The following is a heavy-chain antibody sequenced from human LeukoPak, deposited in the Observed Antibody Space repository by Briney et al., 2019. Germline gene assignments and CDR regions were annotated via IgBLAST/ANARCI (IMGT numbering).Heavy chain of an antibody. D-gene: IGHD3-22*01. CDR1: GFTFSSFW. CDR3: ARDSSTYYFDSRAFDI. J-gene: IGHJ3*02. CDR2: IKQDGSDK. V-gene: IGHV3-7*04. Sequence: PEGSLRLSCAASGFTFSSFWMNWVRQAPGKGLEWVANIKQDGSDKQYVDSVKGRFTISRDNAKNSLFLQMNSLRAEDTAVYYCARDSSTYYFDSRAFDIWGQGTPVTVSS.